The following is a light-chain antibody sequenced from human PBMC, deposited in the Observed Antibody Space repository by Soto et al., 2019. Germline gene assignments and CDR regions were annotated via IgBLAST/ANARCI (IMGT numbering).Light chain of an antibody. Sequence: DIVMTQSPDSLALSLGERATINCKSSQSVLYSPNNKNYLAWYQQKPGQPPKLLLYWASMRESGVPDRFSGSASGTDFTHTISSLQAEDGAVYYCQQYASSPWTFGPGTKVEIK. CDR1: QSVLYSPNNKNY. V-gene: IGKV4-1*01. CDR2: WAS. J-gene: IGKJ1*01. CDR3: QQYASSPWT.